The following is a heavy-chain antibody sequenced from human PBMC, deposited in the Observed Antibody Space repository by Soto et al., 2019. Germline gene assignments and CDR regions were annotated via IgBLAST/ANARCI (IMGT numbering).Heavy chain of an antibody. Sequence: QLQLQESGPGLVKPSETLSLTCTVSGGSISSSSYYWGWIRQPPGKGLEWIGSIYYSGSTYYNPSLKSRVTLSVDTSKNKFSLKLSAVTAADTAVYYCARRSSSSWYFDLWGRGTLVTVSS. CDR3: ARRSSSSWYFDL. CDR1: GGSISSSSYY. D-gene: IGHD6-6*01. J-gene: IGHJ2*01. CDR2: IYYSGST. V-gene: IGHV4-39*01.